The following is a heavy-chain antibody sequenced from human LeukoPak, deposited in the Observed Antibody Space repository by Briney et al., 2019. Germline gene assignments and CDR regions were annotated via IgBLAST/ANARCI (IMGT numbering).Heavy chain of an antibody. Sequence: GGSLRLSCAASGFTFSSYAMSWVRQAPGKGLEWVANINQDGSEKNYVDSVKGRFTISRDNAKNSLYLQMNSLRAEDTAVYYCAKVLGVVVSAASRPLDYWGQGTRVTVSS. J-gene: IGHJ4*02. V-gene: IGHV3-7*01. CDR1: GFTFSSYA. CDR3: AKVLGVVVSAASRPLDY. CDR2: INQDGSEK. D-gene: IGHD2-2*01.